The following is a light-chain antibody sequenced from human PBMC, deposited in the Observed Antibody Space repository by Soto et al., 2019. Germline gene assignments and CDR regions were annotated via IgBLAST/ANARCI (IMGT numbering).Light chain of an antibody. Sequence: EIVMTQSPATLSVSPGERATLSCRASQSVSSNLAWYQQKPGQAPRLLIYGASARATGIPARFSGSGSGTDFTLTISSLQSADFAIYYCQQYNNWPPGTFGQGTKLEIK. V-gene: IGKV3-15*01. CDR2: GAS. CDR3: QQYNNWPPGT. CDR1: QSVSSN. J-gene: IGKJ2*01.